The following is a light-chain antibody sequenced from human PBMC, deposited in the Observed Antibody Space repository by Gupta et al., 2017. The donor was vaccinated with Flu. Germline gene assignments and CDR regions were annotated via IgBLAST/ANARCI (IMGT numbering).Light chain of an antibody. V-gene: IGKV1-39*01. CDR3: QQSYSTPPYT. J-gene: IGKJ2*01. CDR2: AAS. Sequence: RVNLNCRASQSISSYLNWYQQKPGKAPKLLIYAASSLQSGVPSRFSGSGSGTDFTLTISSLQPEDFATYYCQQSYSTPPYTFGQGTKLEIK. CDR1: QSISSY.